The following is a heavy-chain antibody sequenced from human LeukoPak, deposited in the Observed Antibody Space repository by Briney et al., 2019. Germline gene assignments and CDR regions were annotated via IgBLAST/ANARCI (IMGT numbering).Heavy chain of an antibody. D-gene: IGHD3-3*01. J-gene: IGHJ4*02. Sequence: SETLSLTCTVSGDSISSISYYWGWIRQPPGKGLEWIGSVYYSGTTQCNPSLKSRVTISVDTSKNQFSLRLNSVTAADSAVYYCARVRSGWYFDYWGQGTLVTVSS. V-gene: IGHV4-39*07. CDR1: GDSISSISYY. CDR2: VYYSGTT. CDR3: ARVRSGWYFDY.